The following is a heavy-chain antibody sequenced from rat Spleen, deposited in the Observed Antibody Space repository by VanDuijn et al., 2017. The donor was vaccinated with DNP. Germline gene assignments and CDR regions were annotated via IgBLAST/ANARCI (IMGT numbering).Heavy chain of an antibody. Sequence: EVQLVESGGGLVQPGRSLKLSCAASGFTFSNYGMHWIRQAPTKGLEWVASISPSGGSTYYRDSVKGRFTISRDNAKSTLYLQMDSLRSEDTATYYCATQGFLTTVATDYWGQGVMVTVSS. CDR2: ISPSGGST. CDR1: GFTFSNYG. CDR3: ATQGFLTTVATDY. V-gene: IGHV5-19*01. J-gene: IGHJ2*01. D-gene: IGHD1-3*01.